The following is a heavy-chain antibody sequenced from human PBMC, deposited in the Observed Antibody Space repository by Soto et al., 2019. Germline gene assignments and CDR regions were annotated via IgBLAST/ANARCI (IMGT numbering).Heavy chain of an antibody. J-gene: IGHJ6*01. Sequence: QGKLVQSGPEVKKPGASVKVSCKASGYTFSRYGISWVRQAPGQGLEWMGWISGYNGDTKYAQKVQGRVNMTRDTSTYTAYMELRSLTSDDTAIYYCAKNGQPPYYYYGMDVWGQGTTVTVSS. CDR3: AKNGQPPYYYYGMDV. CDR2: ISGYNGDT. V-gene: IGHV1-18*01. D-gene: IGHD2-8*01. CDR1: GYTFSRYG.